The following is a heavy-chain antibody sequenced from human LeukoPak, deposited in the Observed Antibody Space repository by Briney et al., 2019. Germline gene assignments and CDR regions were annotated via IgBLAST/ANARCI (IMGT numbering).Heavy chain of an antibody. CDR3: ARDSGSGTFT. J-gene: IGHJ5*02. D-gene: IGHD3-10*01. CDR1: GGSFSSYY. CDR2: INHSGST. V-gene: IGHV4-34*01. Sequence: PSETLSLTCTVSGGSFSSYYWSWIRQPPGKGLEWIGEINHSGSTNYNPSLKSRVTISVDTSKNQFSLKLSSVTAADTAVYYCARDSGSGTFTWGQGTLVTVSS.